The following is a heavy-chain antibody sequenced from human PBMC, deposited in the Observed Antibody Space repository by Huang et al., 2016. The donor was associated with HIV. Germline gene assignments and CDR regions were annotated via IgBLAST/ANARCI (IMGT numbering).Heavy chain of an antibody. J-gene: IGHJ4*02. V-gene: IGHV3-30*18. Sequence: QVHLVESGGGVVQPGGSLRLSCAASGFKLSGFGMHWVRQAPGKGLEWVAVISDDGRSQFYTDSLKGRFTISRDNSDNTLSLQMKGLRPDDTAVYYCAKESRWFSDFDHWGQGVLVSVSS. CDR1: GFKLSGFG. D-gene: IGHD2-15*01. CDR3: AKESRWFSDFDH. CDR2: ISDDGRSQ.